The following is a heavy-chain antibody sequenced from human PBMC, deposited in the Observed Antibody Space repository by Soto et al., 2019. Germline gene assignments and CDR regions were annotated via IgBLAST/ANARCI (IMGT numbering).Heavy chain of an antibody. J-gene: IGHJ2*01. CDR2: IGSAGDT. D-gene: IGHD5-18*01. Sequence: EVQLVESGGGLVQPGGSLSLSWAASGLTFSSSDMHWVRKAQGKGLEWVSAIGSAGDTYYPDSLKGRFTISRENAKNSLYLQMNSLRAGDTAVYHCARVILGSYDPRWYFDLWGRGTLVTVSS. V-gene: IGHV3-13*01. CDR1: GLTFSSSD. CDR3: ARVILGSYDPRWYFDL.